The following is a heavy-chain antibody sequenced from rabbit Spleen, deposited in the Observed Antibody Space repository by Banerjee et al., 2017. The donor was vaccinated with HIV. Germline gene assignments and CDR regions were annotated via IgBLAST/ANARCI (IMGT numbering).Heavy chain of an antibody. CDR2: INAATAKP. Sequence: EQLEESGGGLVQPGGSLKLSCKASGFDFSNYGVSWVRQAPGKGLEWIACINAATAKPVYATWAKGRFTISRTSSTTVTLQMTSLTAADTATYFCARDLAGAIGWNFYLWGPGTLVTVS. J-gene: IGHJ4*01. V-gene: IGHV1S45*01. CDR3: ARDLAGAIGWNFYL. D-gene: IGHD4-1*01. CDR1: GFDFSNYG.